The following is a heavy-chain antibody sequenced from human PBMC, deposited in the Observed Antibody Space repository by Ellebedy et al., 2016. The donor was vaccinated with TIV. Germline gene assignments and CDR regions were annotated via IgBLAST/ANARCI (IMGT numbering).Heavy chain of an antibody. CDR2: MNPNSGST. J-gene: IGHJ4*02. Sequence: ASVKVSCXASGYTFTSYDINWVRQATGQGLEWTGWMNPNSGSTGYAQKFQGRVTMTRNTSISTAYMELSSLRSEDTAVYYCAREYYYDSSGYYVYWGQGTLVTVSS. CDR3: AREYYYDSSGYYVY. D-gene: IGHD3-22*01. CDR1: GYTFTSYD. V-gene: IGHV1-8*01.